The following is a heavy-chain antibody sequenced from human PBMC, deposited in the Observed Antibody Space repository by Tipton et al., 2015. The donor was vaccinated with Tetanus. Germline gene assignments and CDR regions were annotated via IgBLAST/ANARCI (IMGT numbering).Heavy chain of an antibody. V-gene: IGHV4-4*07. Sequence: LSLTCTVSRGPISSYYWSWIRQPAGKGLEWIGHISNGNPDYSPSLKSRVTLSVDTSKNQLSLKLTSVTAADTAVYYCARATSTGPAYNWFDPWGQGTLVTVSS. D-gene: IGHD2-8*02. CDR2: ISNGNP. J-gene: IGHJ5*02. CDR1: RGPISSYY. CDR3: ARATSTGPAYNWFDP.